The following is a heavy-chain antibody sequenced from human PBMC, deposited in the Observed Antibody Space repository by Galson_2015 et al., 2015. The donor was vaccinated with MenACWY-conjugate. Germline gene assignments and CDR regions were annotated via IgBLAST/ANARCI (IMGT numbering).Heavy chain of an antibody. J-gene: IGHJ5*02. CDR2: INSDGSST. Sequence: LRLSCAASGFTFSSYWMHWVRQAPGKGLVWVSRINSDGSSTSYAVSVKGRFTISRDNAKNTLYLQMNSLRAEDTAVYYCAQYCSSTSCYAGKGAWGQGTLVTVSS. D-gene: IGHD2-2*01. CDR1: GFTFSSYW. CDR3: AQYCSSTSCYAGKGA. V-gene: IGHV3-74*01.